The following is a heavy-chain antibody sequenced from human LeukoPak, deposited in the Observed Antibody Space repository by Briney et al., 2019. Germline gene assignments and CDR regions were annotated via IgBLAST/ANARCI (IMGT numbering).Heavy chain of an antibody. J-gene: IGHJ3*02. D-gene: IGHD3-10*01. Sequence: GGSLRLSCAASGFTFSSYAMSWVRQAPGRGLEWVSGISTISSTFYADSVKGRFTISRDNSKNTLYPQMNSLRAEDTAVYYCAKSPALWLEETGTAFDIWGRGTMVTVSS. CDR2: ISTISST. V-gene: IGHV3-23*01. CDR1: GFTFSSYA. CDR3: AKSPALWLEETGTAFDI.